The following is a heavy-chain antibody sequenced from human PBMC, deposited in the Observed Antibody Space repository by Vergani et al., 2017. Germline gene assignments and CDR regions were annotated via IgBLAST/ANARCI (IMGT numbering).Heavy chain of an antibody. CDR3: AKXISRESITMIVVGYFDY. V-gene: IGHV3-74*01. Sequence: EVQLVESGGGLVQPGGSLRLSCAASGFTFSSYWMHWVRQAPGKGLVWVSRINSDGSSTSYADSVKGRFTISRDNAKNTLYLQMNSLRAEDTAVYYCAKXISRESITMIVVGYFDYWGQGTLVTVSS. CDR1: GFTFSSYW. D-gene: IGHD3-22*01. J-gene: IGHJ4*02. CDR2: INSDGSST.